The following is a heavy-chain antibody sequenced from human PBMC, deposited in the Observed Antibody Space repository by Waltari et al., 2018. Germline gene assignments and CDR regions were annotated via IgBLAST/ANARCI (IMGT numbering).Heavy chain of an antibody. CDR3: ARTPPVWNYGPGLHYYMDV. D-gene: IGHD1-7*01. V-gene: IGHV4-39*07. Sequence: QLQLQESGPGLVKPSETLSLTCTVSGGSISSSSYYWGWVRQPPGKGLEWIGSIYYSGGTYYNPSLKSRVTISVDTSKNQFSLRVSSVTAADTAVFYCARTPPVWNYGPGLHYYMDVWGKGTTVTISS. CDR1: GGSISSSSYY. CDR2: IYYSGGT. J-gene: IGHJ6*03.